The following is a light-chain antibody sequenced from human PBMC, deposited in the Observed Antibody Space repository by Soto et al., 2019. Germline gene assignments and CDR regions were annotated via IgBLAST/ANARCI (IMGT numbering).Light chain of an antibody. CDR2: DAS. J-gene: IGKJ5*01. CDR1: QSVSRY. Sequence: EIVLTQSPATLSLSPGERATLSCRASQSVSRYLAWYQQKPGQAPRLLIYDASNRATGIPARFSGSGSGTDFTLTISSLEPEDFAVYYCQQRMHWPPITFGQGTRLDIK. V-gene: IGKV3-11*01. CDR3: QQRMHWPPIT.